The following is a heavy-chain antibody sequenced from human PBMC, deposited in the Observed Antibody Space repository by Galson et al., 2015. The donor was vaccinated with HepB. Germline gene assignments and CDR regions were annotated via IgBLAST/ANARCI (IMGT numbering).Heavy chain of an antibody. CDR1: GYTLTELS. CDR2: FDPEDGET. D-gene: IGHD2-2*01. V-gene: IGHV1-24*01. J-gene: IGHJ5*02. Sequence: SVKVSCKVSGYTLTELSMHWVRQAPGKGLEWMGGFDPEDGETIYAQKFQGRVTMTEDTSTDTAYMELSSLRSEDTAVYYCATVIVVVPAAMGRKDWFDPWGQGTLVTVSS. CDR3: ATVIVVVPAAMGRKDWFDP.